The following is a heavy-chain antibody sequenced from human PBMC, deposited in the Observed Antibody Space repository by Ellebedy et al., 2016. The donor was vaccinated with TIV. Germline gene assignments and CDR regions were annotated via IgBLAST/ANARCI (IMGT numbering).Heavy chain of an antibody. V-gene: IGHV5-51*01. CDR3: ARHVTDGFGETLFAFDY. CDR1: GYSFTSYW. CDR2: IYPGDSDT. J-gene: IGHJ4*02. Sequence: GGSLRLSXKGSGYSFTSYWIGWVRQLPGKGLEWMGIIYPGDSDTRYSPSFQGQVTISADKSISTAYLQWSSLKASDTAMYYCARHVTDGFGETLFAFDYWGQGTLVTVSS. D-gene: IGHD3-10*01.